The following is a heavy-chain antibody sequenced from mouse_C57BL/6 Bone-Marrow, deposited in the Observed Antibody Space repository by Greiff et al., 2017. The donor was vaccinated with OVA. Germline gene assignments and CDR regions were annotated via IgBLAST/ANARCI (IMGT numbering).Heavy chain of an antibody. J-gene: IGHJ3*01. CDR3: ARQEGYDGYPSFAY. CDR2: IWSDGST. V-gene: IGHV2-6-1*01. Sequence: VQLQESGPGLVAPSQSLSITCTVSGFSLTSYGVHWVRQPPGKGLEWLVVIWSDGSTTYNSALKSRLSISKDNSKSQVFLKMNSLQTDDTAMYYCARQEGYDGYPSFAYWGQGTLVTVSA. D-gene: IGHD2-3*01. CDR1: GFSLTSYG.